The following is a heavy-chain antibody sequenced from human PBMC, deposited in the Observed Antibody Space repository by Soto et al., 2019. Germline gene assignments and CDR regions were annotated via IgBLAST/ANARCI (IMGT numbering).Heavy chain of an antibody. CDR3: AKETYPRTVLESSSPRGHY. CDR1: GFTFSDYG. J-gene: IGHJ4*02. CDR2: VSYDGSYK. V-gene: IGHV3-30*18. D-gene: IGHD6-6*01. Sequence: QVQLVESGGGVVQPGRSLRLSCAVSGFTFSDYGMHWVRQAPGKGLEWVAVVSYDGSYKYYADSVKGRFTVSRDLSRNKLFQQMNSVRLEDTGVYFCAKETYPRTVLESSSPRGHYWGPATLVAVSS.